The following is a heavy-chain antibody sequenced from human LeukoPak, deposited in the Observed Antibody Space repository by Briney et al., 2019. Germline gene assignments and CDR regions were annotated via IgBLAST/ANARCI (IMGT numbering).Heavy chain of an antibody. CDR2: IGTAGDT. D-gene: IGHD1-26*01. CDR1: GFTFSSYD. Sequence: GGSLRLSCAASGFTFSSYDMHWVRQATGKGLEWVSAIGTAGDTYYPGSVKGRFTISRENAKNSLYLQMNSLRAGDTAVYYCARARKSGSYFDYWGQGTLDTVSS. V-gene: IGHV3-13*01. CDR3: ARARKSGSYFDY. J-gene: IGHJ4*02.